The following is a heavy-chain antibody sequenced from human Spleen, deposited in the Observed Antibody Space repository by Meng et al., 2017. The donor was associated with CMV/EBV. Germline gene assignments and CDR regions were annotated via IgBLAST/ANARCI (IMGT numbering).Heavy chain of an antibody. V-gene: IGHV4-39*07. CDR1: SGSISSSSDY. J-gene: IGHJ4*02. CDR3: ASAPGDY. CDR2: IFYTGST. Sequence: SETLSLTCTVSSGSISSSSDYWGWICQPPGKGLVWIGSIFYTGSTYYNPSFKSRVTISLDTSKNQFSLKLSSVTAADTAVYFCASAPGDYWGQGTLVTVSS.